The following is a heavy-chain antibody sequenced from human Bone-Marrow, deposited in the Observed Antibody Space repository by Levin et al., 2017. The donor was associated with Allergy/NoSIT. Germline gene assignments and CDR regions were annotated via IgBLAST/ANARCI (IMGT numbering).Heavy chain of an antibody. CDR2: IDWDETE. V-gene: IGHV2-70*13. J-gene: IGHJ4*02. CDR1: GFSLSTSGLC. D-gene: IGHD4-17*01. Sequence: QTLSLTCTFSGFSLSTSGLCVSWIRQPPGKALEWLAFIDWDETEFYSTSLKTRPTIPKDTSKNQVVLKMTNMDPVDTATYYCARCLYGDHLYNLDFWGQGTLVTVSS. CDR3: ARCLYGDHLYNLDF.